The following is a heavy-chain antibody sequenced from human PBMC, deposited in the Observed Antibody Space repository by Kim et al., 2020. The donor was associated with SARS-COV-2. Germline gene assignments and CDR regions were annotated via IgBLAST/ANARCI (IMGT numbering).Heavy chain of an antibody. J-gene: IGHJ6*02. CDR3: ARYYGLDV. V-gene: IGHV3-23*01. Sequence: RVGFPFDADPVWGRFTISRDNSKNTLYLQMSSLRAEDTAIYCCARYYGLDVWGQGTTVTVSS. CDR2: RVGFP.